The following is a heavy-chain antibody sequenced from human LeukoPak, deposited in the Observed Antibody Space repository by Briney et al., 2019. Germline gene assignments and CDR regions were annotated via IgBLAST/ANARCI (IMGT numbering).Heavy chain of an antibody. CDR2: IYYGGSA. Sequence: SETLSLTCTVSGASVTNNLYYWNWIRQPPGNGLDWIGYIYYGGSANSHPSLKSRVVISLDTSKSQFSLKLTSLTAADTAVYYCTRIRRAGRDLTGLDDYWGQGTLVTVSS. D-gene: IGHD3-9*01. CDR3: TRIRRAGRDLTGLDDY. V-gene: IGHV4-61*01. CDR1: GASVTNNLYY. J-gene: IGHJ4*02.